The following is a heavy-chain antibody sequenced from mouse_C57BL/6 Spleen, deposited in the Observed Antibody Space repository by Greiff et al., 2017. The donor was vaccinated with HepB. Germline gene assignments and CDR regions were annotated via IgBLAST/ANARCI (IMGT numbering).Heavy chain of an antibody. CDR1: GYTFTSYW. CDR3: ARRAYYYGSSYWYFDV. J-gene: IGHJ1*03. CDR2: IDPSDSDT. V-gene: IGHV1-69*01. D-gene: IGHD1-1*01. Sequence: QVQLQQPGAELVMPGASVKLSCKASGYTFTSYWMHWVKQRPGQGLEWIGEIDPSDSDTNYNQKFQGTSTLTVDKSSSTAYMQLSSLTSDDSAVYYCARRAYYYGSSYWYFDVWGTGTTVTVSS.